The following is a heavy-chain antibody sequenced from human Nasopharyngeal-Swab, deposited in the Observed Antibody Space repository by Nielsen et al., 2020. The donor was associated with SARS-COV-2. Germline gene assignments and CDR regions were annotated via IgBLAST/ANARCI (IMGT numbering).Heavy chain of an antibody. V-gene: IGHV1-18*01. J-gene: IGHJ4*02. CDR2: ISVYNADR. D-gene: IGHD5-18*01. CDR3: ARDVEEWLVVPSLSFDY. Sequence: ASVKVSCKASGYSFRSYGINWVRQAPGQGLEWMGWISVYNADRNYAEKFQGRVSMTTDTSTTTAYMELRSLRSDDTAMYYCARDVEEWLVVPSLSFDYWAQGTQVTVSS. CDR1: GYSFRSYG.